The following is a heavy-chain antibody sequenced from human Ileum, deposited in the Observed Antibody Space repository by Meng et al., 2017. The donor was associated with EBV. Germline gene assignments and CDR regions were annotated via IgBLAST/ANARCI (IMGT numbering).Heavy chain of an antibody. CDR1: GYTFSNYG. V-gene: IGHV1-18*01. J-gene: IGHJ4*02. D-gene: IGHD1-26*01. CDR3: ARAGNGGSYYFTY. CDR2: ISAYNGNT. Sequence: QIQMVQSGAEVKKPGDSVKVSCKAFGYTFSNYGISWLRQAPGQGLEWMGWISAYNGNTNYAQNLQGRVTMTTDTSTGTAYMEVRSLRSDDTAVYYCARAGNGGSYYFTYWGQGTLVTVSS.